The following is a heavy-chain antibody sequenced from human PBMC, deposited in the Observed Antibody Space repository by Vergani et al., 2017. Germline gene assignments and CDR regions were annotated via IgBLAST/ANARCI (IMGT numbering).Heavy chain of an antibody. CDR2: IHHSGST. CDR3: AATRTYYDFWSGRSANFDC. CDR1: GGSISSGGYS. J-gene: IGHJ4*02. V-gene: IGHV4-30-2*01. Sequence: QLQLQESGSGLVKPSQTLSLTCAVSGGSISSGGYSWSWLRQPPGKGLEWIGYIHHSGSTYYNPSLKSRVTISVDRSKNQFSLKLSSVTAADTAVYYCAATRTYYDFWSGRSANFDCWGQGTLVTVSS. D-gene: IGHD3-3*01.